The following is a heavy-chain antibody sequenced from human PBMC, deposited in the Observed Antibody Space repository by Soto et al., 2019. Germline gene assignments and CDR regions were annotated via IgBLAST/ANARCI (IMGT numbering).Heavy chain of an antibody. CDR1: GFIFSNAW. CDR2: IKTKTDGEIT. D-gene: IGHD6-25*01. V-gene: IGHV3-15*01. CDR3: TTDPDQRRLQRPFDF. J-gene: IGHJ4*02. Sequence: EVQLVESGGGLVKPGGSLRLSCAAPGFIFSNAWMSWVRQAPGKGLEWVGRIKTKTDGEITDYAAPVKGRFTISRDDSKDTLSLQMNSLKTEDSSVYYCTTDPDQRRLQRPFDFWGQGTLVTVSA.